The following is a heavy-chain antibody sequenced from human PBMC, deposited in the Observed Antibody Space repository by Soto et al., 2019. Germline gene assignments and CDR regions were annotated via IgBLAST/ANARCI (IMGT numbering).Heavy chain of an antibody. CDR2: ISGSGGST. CDR1: GHTFHNYA. Sequence: EVQLLESGGGLVQPGGSLRLSCVASGHTFHNYAMSWVRQAPGKGLEWVSGISGSGGSTYYADFVRGRFTISRDDSKNTLYLQMNSLRAEDTAVYYCAKVSRGIGVVPAALNWGQGTLVNVSS. D-gene: IGHD2-2*01. CDR3: AKVSRGIGVVPAALN. J-gene: IGHJ4*02. V-gene: IGHV3-23*01.